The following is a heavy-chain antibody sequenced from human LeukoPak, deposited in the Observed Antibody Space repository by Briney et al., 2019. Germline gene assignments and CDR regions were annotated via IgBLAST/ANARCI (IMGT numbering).Heavy chain of an antibody. J-gene: IGHJ3*02. V-gene: IGHV3-21*01. D-gene: IGHD4-17*01. CDR1: GFTFSSYS. CDR3: AREDYGDYDAFDI. Sequence: AGGSLGLSCAASGFTFSSYSMNWVRQAPGKGLEWVSSISSSSSYIYYADSVKGRFTISRDNAKNSLYLQMNSLRAEDTAVYYCAREDYGDYDAFDIWGQGTMVTVSS. CDR2: ISSSSSYI.